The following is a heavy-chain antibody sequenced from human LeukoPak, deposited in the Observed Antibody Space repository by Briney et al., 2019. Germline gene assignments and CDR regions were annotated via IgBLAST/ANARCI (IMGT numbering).Heavy chain of an antibody. V-gene: IGHV1-2*02. CDR1: GYTFTGYY. CDR2: IDPNSGGT. J-gene: IGHJ4*02. Sequence: ASAKVSCKASGYTFTGYYMHWVRQAPGQGLEWMGWIDPNSGGTNYAQKFQGRLTMTRDTSISTAYMELSRLRSDDTAVYYCARQGYGGHSRGAADYWGQGTLVTVSS. D-gene: IGHD4-23*01. CDR3: ARQGYGGHSRGAADY.